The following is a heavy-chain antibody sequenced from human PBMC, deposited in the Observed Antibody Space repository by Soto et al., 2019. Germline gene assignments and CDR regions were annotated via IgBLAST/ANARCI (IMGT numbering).Heavy chain of an antibody. J-gene: IGHJ4*02. V-gene: IGHV4-59*08. CDR2: IFYRGST. D-gene: IGHD5-18*01. CDR1: GGSITPYY. Sequence: SETLSLTCTVSGGSITPYYWSWIRQSPGKGLEWIGYIFYRGSTNYNPSLKSRVTMSVDTSQNQFSLKLLSVTAADTAVYYCARRYNYGSGSYETGSWNYFDYWGQGAVVTVSS. CDR3: ARRYNYGSGSYETGSWNYFDY.